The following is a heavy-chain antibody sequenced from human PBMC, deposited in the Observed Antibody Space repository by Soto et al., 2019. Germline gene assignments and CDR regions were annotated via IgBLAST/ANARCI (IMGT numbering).Heavy chain of an antibody. V-gene: IGHV2-26*01. Sequence: QVTLKESGPVLVKPTETLTLTCTVSGFSLSNARMGVSWIRQPLGKALEWLAHIFSNDEKSYSTSLKSRLTISKDTSKSQVVLTMTNMDPVDTATYYCARNPIQLWPDPILFGMDVWGQGTTVTVSS. CDR1: GFSLSNARMG. CDR2: IFSNDEK. D-gene: IGHD5-18*01. J-gene: IGHJ6*02. CDR3: ARNPIQLWPDPILFGMDV.